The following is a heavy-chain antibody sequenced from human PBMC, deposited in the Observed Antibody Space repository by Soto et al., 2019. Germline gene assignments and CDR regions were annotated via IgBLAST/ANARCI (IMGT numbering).Heavy chain of an antibody. CDR2: IYYSGST. Sequence: VQLQESGPGLVKPSETLSLTCTVSGGSISSYYWSWIRQPPGKVLEWIGYIYYSGSTNYNPSLTIRVNISVDTSKNQFTLKLSSVTAADTAVYYCARRYGSAFDFWGQGTMVTVSS. CDR3: ARRYGSAFDF. V-gene: IGHV4-59*01. D-gene: IGHD3-10*01. CDR1: GGSISSYY. J-gene: IGHJ3*01.